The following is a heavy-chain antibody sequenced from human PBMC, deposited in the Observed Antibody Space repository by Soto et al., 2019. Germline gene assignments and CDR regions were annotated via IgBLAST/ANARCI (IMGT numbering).Heavy chain of an antibody. CDR3: AKVVVGATSHSDFDS. CDR1: GGSIANNNYF. D-gene: IGHD2-15*01. Sequence: PXETLSLTCTVSGGSIANNNYFWGWVRQPPGKGLEWIGSAAYSGGTYKNPSLKSRVTVSVDTSKNQFSLKLTSVTAADTAVYYCAKVVVGATSHSDFDSWGQGTLVTVSS. V-gene: IGHV4-39*01. CDR2: AAYSGGT. J-gene: IGHJ4*02.